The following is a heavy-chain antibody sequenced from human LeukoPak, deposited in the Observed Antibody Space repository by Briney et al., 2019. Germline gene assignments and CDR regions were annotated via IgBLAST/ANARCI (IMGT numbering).Heavy chain of an antibody. CDR3: ASRLDCSNTRCRNFPFAY. V-gene: IGHV1-69*13. Sequence: SVKVSCKASGGTFSSYAINWVRQAPGQGLEWMGGIIPIFGTANYAQKFQDRVTITADESTSTACMELSSLRSEDTAIYYCASRLDCSNTRCRNFPFAYWGQGTLVTVSS. CDR2: IIPIFGTA. CDR1: GGTFSSYA. D-gene: IGHD2-2*01. J-gene: IGHJ4*02.